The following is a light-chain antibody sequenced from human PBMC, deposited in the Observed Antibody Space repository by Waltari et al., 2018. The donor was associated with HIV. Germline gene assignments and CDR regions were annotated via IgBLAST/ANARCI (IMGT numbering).Light chain of an antibody. V-gene: IGKV1-39*01. CDR2: AAS. Sequence: DIQMTQSPSSLSASVGDRITITCRASQSISTSLTWYQQKPGKVPNVLIHAASSLQSGVPSRFSGSGSGTDFTLTISSRQPEDLATYYCQQSFTTPRTFGQGTKVEIK. CDR1: QSISTS. CDR3: QQSFTTPRT. J-gene: IGKJ1*01.